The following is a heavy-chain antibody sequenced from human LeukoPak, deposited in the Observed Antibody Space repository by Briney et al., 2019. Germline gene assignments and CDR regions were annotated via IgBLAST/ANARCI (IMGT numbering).Heavy chain of an antibody. CDR2: ISSSSSYI. D-gene: IGHD2-21*01. V-gene: IGHV3-21*01. Sequence: GGSLRLSCAASGFTFSSYSMNWARQAPGKGLEWVSSISSSSSYIYYADSVKGRFTISRDNAKNSLYLQMNSLRAEDTAVYYCARDPRIVVVIASPFDYWGQGTLVTVSS. CDR1: GFTFSSYS. CDR3: ARDPRIVVVIASPFDY. J-gene: IGHJ4*02.